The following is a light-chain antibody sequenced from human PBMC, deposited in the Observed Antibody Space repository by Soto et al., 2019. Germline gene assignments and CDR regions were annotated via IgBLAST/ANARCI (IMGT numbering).Light chain of an antibody. CDR2: AAS. CDR1: QTMTRAY. J-gene: IGKJ2*01. V-gene: IGKV3-20*01. Sequence: EIVLMQSPGTLSLSPGERATLSCRASQTMTRAYVAWYQQKPGQAPRLLIYAASYRATGISDKFSGSGSGTDFSITISRLEPEDSAVYYCHQYHSPPHTFGQGTKVEIK. CDR3: HQYHSPPHT.